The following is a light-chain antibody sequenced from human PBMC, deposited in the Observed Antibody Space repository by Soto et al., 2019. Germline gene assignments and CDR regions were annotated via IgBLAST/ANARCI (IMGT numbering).Light chain of an antibody. J-gene: IGLJ2*01. CDR2: EVT. CDR1: SRDVGGYNY. V-gene: IGLV2-8*01. CDR3: SSFAGGGNPVL. Sequence: QSALTQPPSASGSLGQSVPISCTGTSRDVGGYNYVSWHQQHPGKAPKVMIYEVTKRPPGVPDRFSGSKSGNTASLTVSGLQAEDEADYYCSSFAGGGNPVLLGGGTKLTVL.